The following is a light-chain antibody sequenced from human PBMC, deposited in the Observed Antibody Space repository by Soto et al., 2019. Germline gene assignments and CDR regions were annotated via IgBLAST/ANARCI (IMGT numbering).Light chain of an antibody. CDR1: QGISSY. CDR3: QQYYSYPLS. V-gene: IGKV1-8*01. J-gene: IGKJ4*01. Sequence: AIRMTQSPSSLSASTGDRVTITCRASQGISSYLAWYQQKPGKAPKLLIYAASTLQSGVPSRFSGSGSGTDFTLTFSCLQSEDFATYYCQQYYSYPLSFGGGTKVAIK. CDR2: AAS.